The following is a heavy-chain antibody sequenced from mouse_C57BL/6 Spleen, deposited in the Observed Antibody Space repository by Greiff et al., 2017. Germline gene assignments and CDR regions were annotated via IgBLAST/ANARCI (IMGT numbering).Heavy chain of an antibody. Sequence: VHLVESGPGLVQPSQSLSITCTVSGFSLTSYGVHWVRQSPGKGLEWLGVIWSGGSTDYNAAFISRLSISKDNSKSQVFFKMNSLQADDTAIYYCARIYDGYLMDYWGQGTSVTVSS. J-gene: IGHJ4*01. CDR2: IWSGGST. CDR3: ARIYDGYLMDY. CDR1: GFSLTSYG. V-gene: IGHV2-2*01. D-gene: IGHD2-3*01.